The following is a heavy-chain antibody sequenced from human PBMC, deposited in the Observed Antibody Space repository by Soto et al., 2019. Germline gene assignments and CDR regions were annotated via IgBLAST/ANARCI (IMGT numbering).Heavy chain of an antibody. CDR2: ISAGGGNT. D-gene: IGHD2-21*01. Sequence: PGGSLRLSCAASGFTFSSYAMSWVRQAPGKGLEWVSDISAGGGNTNYADSVKGRFTISRDNSKNTLYLQMNSLRAEDTAVYYCAKGRRVCQMWFDLWGQGTMVTVSS. CDR1: GFTFSSYA. V-gene: IGHV3-23*01. CDR3: AKGRRVCQMWFDL. J-gene: IGHJ3*01.